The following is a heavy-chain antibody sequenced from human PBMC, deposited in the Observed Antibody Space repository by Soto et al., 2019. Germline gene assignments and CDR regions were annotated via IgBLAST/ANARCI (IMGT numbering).Heavy chain of an antibody. J-gene: IGHJ4*02. V-gene: IGHV1-8*01. CDR3: ARENSSSWRFDY. CDR1: GYTFTSYD. Sequence: QVQLVQSGAEVKKPGASVKVSCKASGYTFTSYDINWVRQATGQGLEWMGWMNPNSGNTGYAQKFQGRVTMTRNTSISSAYMELRSLRSGGTAVYYCARENSSSWRFDYWGQGTLVTVSS. CDR2: MNPNSGNT. D-gene: IGHD6-13*01.